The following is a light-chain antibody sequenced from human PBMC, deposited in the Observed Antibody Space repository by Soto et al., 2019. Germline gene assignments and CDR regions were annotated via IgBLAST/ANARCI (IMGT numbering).Light chain of an antibody. V-gene: IGLV2-14*03. CDR2: DVN. CDR3: SSYSSSATNDV. CDR1: SSDVGGYDY. J-gene: IGLJ1*01. Sequence: QSALTQPASVSGSPGQSITISCTGTSSDVGGYDYVSWYQQHPGKAPKVIIYDVNNRPSGVSSRFSGSKSGNTASLSISGLQAEDEADYYCSSYSSSATNDVFGSGTKVTVL.